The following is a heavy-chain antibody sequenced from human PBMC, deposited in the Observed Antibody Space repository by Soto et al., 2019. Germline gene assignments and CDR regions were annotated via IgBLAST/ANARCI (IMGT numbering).Heavy chain of an antibody. Sequence: QIKLVQSGAEVKKPGASVKVSCKASGYTFSSYHITWVRQAPGQVLEWMGWISAYNGNTNYAKNLQGRVTMTTDQYTSTAYMELRRRKSEDTALHYSARDLPPVDNWGHGSLVTGSS. J-gene: IGHJ4*01. CDR2: ISAYNGNT. CDR3: ARDLPPVDN. V-gene: IGHV1-18*01. CDR1: GYTFSSYH.